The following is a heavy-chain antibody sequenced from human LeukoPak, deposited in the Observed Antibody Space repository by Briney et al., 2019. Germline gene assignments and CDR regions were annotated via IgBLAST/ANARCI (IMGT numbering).Heavy chain of an antibody. CDR2: ISGSGGST. J-gene: IGHJ4*02. CDR3: AKDVERAAAGTKADY. Sequence: PGGSLRLSCAASGFTFSSYAMSWARQAPGKGLEWVSAISGSGGSTYYADSVKGRFTISRDNSKNTLYLQMNSLRAEDTAVYYCAKDVERAAAGTKADYWGQGALVTVSS. V-gene: IGHV3-23*01. CDR1: GFTFSSYA. D-gene: IGHD6-13*01.